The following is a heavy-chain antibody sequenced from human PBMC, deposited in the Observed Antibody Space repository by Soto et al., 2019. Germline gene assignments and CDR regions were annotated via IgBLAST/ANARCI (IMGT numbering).Heavy chain of an antibody. CDR3: ATDRAVRGVIPRQDY. V-gene: IGHV3-33*01. J-gene: IGHJ4*02. Sequence: PGGSLRLSCAASGFPFSSYGMHWVRQAPGKGLEWVAVIWYDGSNKYYADSVKGRFTISRDNSKNTLYLQMNSLRAEDTAVYYCATDRAVRGVIPRQDYWGQGTLVTVSS. CDR1: GFPFSSYG. CDR2: IWYDGSNK. D-gene: IGHD3-10*01.